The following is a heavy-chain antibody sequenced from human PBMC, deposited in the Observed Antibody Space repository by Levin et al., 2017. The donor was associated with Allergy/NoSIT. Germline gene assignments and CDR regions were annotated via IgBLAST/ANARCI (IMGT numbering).Heavy chain of an antibody. Sequence: ESLKISCTVSGGSISSSSYHWGWIRQPPGKGLEWIGSIYYSGSSYYNPYLKSRVTISVDTSKNQFSLKVTSVTAADTAVYYCAREGGGETHWYFDLWGRGTLVTVSS. CDR2: IYYSGSS. J-gene: IGHJ2*01. V-gene: IGHV4-39*02. CDR1: GGSISSSSYH. D-gene: IGHD3-16*01. CDR3: AREGGGETHWYFDL.